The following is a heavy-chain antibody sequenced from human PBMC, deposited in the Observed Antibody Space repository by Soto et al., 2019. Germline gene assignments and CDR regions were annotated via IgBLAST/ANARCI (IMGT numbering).Heavy chain of an antibody. V-gene: IGHV3-15*01. CDR2: IKSKTDGGTT. CDR3: TSESGDSSSRDAFDI. CDR1: GFTFSNAW. Sequence: GGSLRLSCAASGFTFSNAWMSWVRQAPGKGLEWVGRIKSKTDGGTTDYAAPVKGRFTISRDDSKNTLYLQMNSLKTEDTAVDYCTSESGDSSSRDAFDIWGQGTMVTVSS. J-gene: IGHJ3*02. D-gene: IGHD6-13*01.